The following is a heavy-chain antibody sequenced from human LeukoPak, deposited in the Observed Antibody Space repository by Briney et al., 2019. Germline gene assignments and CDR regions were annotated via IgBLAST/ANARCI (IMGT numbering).Heavy chain of an antibody. D-gene: IGHD3-3*01. J-gene: IGHJ4*02. Sequence: SETLSLTCTVSGGSISSYYWSWIRQPAGKGLEWIGRIYTSGSTNYNPSLRSRVTISGDTSKNQFSLRLTSVTAADTAVYYCVRHSEDIQYDFWISFFAYWGQGVLVTVSS. CDR1: GGSISSYY. V-gene: IGHV4-4*07. CDR3: VRHSEDIQYDFWISFFAY. CDR2: IYTSGST.